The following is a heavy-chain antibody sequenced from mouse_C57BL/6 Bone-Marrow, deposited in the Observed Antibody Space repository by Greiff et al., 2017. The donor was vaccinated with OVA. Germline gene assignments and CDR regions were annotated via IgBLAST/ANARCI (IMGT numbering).Heavy chain of an antibody. Sequence: VMLVESGPELVKPGASVKISCKASGYAFSSSWMNWVKQRPGKGLEWIGRIYPGDGDTNYNGKFKGKATLTADKSSSTAYMQLSSLTSEDSAVYFCARSRWLRRDWYFDVWGTGTTVTVSS. D-gene: IGHD2-2*01. J-gene: IGHJ1*03. CDR2: IYPGDGDT. CDR3: ARSRWLRRDWYFDV. CDR1: GYAFSSSW. V-gene: IGHV1-82*01.